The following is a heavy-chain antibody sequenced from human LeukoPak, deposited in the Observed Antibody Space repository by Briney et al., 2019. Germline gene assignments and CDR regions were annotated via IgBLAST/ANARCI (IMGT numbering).Heavy chain of an antibody. D-gene: IGHD3-10*01. J-gene: IGHJ4*02. V-gene: IGHV1-2*02. CDR1: GYTFTGYY. CDR2: IDPNSGGT. Sequence: ASVKVSCKASGYTFTGYYMHWVRQAPGQGLEWMGWIDPNSGGTNYAQKFQGRVTMTRDTSISTAYMVLNRLRTDDTAVYSCAREYYYSSGNYYNRIDYWGQGTLVTVSS. CDR3: AREYYYSSGNYYNRIDY.